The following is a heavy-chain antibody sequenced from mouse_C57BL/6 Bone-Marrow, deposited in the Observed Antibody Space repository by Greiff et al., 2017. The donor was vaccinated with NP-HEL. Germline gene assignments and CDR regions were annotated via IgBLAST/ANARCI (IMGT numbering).Heavy chain of an antibody. J-gene: IGHJ4*01. Sequence: EVMLVESGPGLAKPSQTLSLTCSVTGYSITSDYWNWIRKFPGNKLEYMRYISYSGSTYYNPSLKSRISITRDTSKNQYYLQLNSVTTEDTATYYCARSPLWLRRNYYAMDYWGQGTSVTVSS. CDR1: GYSITSDY. V-gene: IGHV3-8*01. CDR2: ISYSGST. D-gene: IGHD2-2*01. CDR3: ARSPLWLRRNYYAMDY.